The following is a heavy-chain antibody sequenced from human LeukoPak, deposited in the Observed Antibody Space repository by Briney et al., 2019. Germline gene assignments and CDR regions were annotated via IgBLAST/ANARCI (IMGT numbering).Heavy chain of an antibody. V-gene: IGHV1-2*02. J-gene: IGHJ5*02. CDR2: INPNSGGT. Sequence: ASVKVSCKASGYTFTGYYMHWVRQAPGQGLYWMGWINPNSGGTNYAQQFQGRVTMTRDTSISTVYMDLSRLRSDDTAMYYCVREARAGNWFDPWGQGTLVIVSS. CDR3: VREARAGNWFDP. CDR1: GYTFTGYY.